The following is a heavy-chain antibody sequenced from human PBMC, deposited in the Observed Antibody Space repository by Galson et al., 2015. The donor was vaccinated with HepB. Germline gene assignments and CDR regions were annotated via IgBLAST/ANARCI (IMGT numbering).Heavy chain of an antibody. D-gene: IGHD1-26*01. Sequence: SETLSLTCTVSGYSISSGYHWGWIRQPPGKGLEWIGSMWHDGKSYYNPSPKSRLTISVDTSKNQFSLNLSSVTAANTAIYYCTRGNRNSGRDYWGQGTLVTVSS. CDR2: MWHDGKS. CDR3: TRGNRNSGRDY. J-gene: IGHJ4*02. V-gene: IGHV4-38-2*02. CDR1: GYSISSGYH.